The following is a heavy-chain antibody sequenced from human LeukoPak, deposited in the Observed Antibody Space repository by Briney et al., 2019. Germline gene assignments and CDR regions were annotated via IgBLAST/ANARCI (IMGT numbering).Heavy chain of an antibody. J-gene: IGHJ4*02. D-gene: IGHD2-15*01. CDR2: IYHSGST. Sequence: PSETLSLTCSVSGYSISSTYYWDWIRQPPGKGLQWIGSIYHSGSTYYNPSLKSRVTISVDTSKNQFSLKLSSVTAADTAIYYCARAYCSGGICYSGIDYWGQGTLVTVSS. CDR3: ARAYCSGGICYSGIDY. V-gene: IGHV4-38-2*02. CDR1: GYSISSTYY.